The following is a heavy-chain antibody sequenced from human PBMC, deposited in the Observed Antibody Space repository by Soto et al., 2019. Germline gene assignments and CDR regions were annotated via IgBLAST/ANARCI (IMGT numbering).Heavy chain of an antibody. D-gene: IGHD3-16*01. J-gene: IGHJ6*02. Sequence: QAHLEQSGAELKRPGASVKVSCKASGYTFSDFDINWLRQASGQGPEWMGWMNAKSGDTFFAQRFQGKFNKPWDTSLSTAYMEVGSLTSDDKAIYYCARGNPFNYAGFDVWGQGTTVAVSS. CDR1: GYTFSDFD. CDR2: MNAKSGDT. CDR3: ARGNPFNYAGFDV. V-gene: IGHV1-8*01.